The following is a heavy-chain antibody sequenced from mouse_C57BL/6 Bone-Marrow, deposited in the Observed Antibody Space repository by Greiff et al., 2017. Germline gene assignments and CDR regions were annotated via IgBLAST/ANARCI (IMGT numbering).Heavy chain of an antibody. V-gene: IGHV1-81*01. CDR1: GYTFTSYG. J-gene: IGHJ4*01. CDR3: ARGTIPLYYAMDY. Sequence: QVQLKESGAELARPGASVKLSCKASGYTFTSYGISWVKQRTGQGLEWIGEIYPRSGNTYYNEKFKGKATLTADKSSSTAYMELRSLTSEDSAVYFCARGTIPLYYAMDYWGQGTSVTVAS. CDR2: IYPRSGNT.